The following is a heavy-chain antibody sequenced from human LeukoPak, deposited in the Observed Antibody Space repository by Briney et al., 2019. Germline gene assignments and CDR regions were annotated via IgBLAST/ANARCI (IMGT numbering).Heavy chain of an antibody. CDR2: INHSGST. J-gene: IGHJ6*03. Sequence: SETLSLTCAVSGGSISSNSYYWSWIRQPPGKGLEWIGEINHSGSTNYNPSLKSRVTISVDTSKNQFSLKLSSVTAADTAVYYCARERGGRFGESYYYYYMDVWGKGTTVTVSS. CDR1: GGSISSNSYY. V-gene: IGHV4-39*07. CDR3: ARERGGRFGESYYYYYMDV. D-gene: IGHD3-10*01.